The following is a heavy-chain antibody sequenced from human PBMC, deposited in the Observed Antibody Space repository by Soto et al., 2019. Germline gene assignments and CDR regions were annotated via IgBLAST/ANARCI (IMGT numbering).Heavy chain of an antibody. Sequence: QVQLQESGPGLVKPSETLSLTCTVSGASITSSYWSWTRQPPGKGLEWIGYIYSVGSAKYNPSLKSRVTISEDTSTHQLFLKLTSVTAADTAVYYCARDLAVAGTFDYWGQGTLVTVSS. CDR2: IYSVGSA. CDR3: ARDLAVAGTFDY. V-gene: IGHV4-59*01. CDR1: GASITSSY. D-gene: IGHD1-1*01. J-gene: IGHJ4*02.